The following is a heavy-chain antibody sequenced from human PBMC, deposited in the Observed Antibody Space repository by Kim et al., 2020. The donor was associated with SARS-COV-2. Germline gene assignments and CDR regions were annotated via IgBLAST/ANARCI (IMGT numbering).Heavy chain of an antibody. J-gene: IGHJ4*02. CDR1: GFTFSSYA. CDR3: AKGFAPRGGYYYFDY. V-gene: IGHV3-23*03. D-gene: IGHD3-22*01. CDR2: IYSGGSST. Sequence: GGSLRLSCAATGFTFSSYAMSWVRQAPGKGLEWVSVIYSGGSSTYYADSVKGRFTISRDNSKNTLYLQMNSLRAEDTAVYYCAKGFAPRGGYYYFDYWGQGTLVTVSS.